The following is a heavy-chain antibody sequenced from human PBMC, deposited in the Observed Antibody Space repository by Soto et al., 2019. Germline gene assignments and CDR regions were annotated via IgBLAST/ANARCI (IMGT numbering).Heavy chain of an antibody. Sequence: PVGSLRLSCAASGFTFSDYYMGWIRQAPGKGLEWVSYISSSGSTIYYADSVKGRFTISRDNAKNSLYLQMNSLRAEDTAVYYCARAARGSKIPHLDYWGQGTLVTVSS. V-gene: IGHV3-11*01. CDR2: ISSSGSTI. CDR3: ARAARGSKIPHLDY. D-gene: IGHD6-25*01. CDR1: GFTFSDYY. J-gene: IGHJ4*02.